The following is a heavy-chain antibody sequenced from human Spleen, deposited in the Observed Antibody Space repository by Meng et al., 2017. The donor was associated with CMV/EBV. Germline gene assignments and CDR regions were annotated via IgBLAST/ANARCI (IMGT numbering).Heavy chain of an antibody. Sequence: GSLRLSCTVSGGSISSSSYYWGWIRQPPGKGLEWIGSIYYSGSTYYNPSLKSRVTISVDTSKNQFSLKLSSVTAADTAVYYCARGGYSSSSPWFDPWGQGTLVTVSS. CDR2: IYYSGST. V-gene: IGHV4-39*07. CDR1: GGSISSSSYY. CDR3: ARGGYSSSSPWFDP. D-gene: IGHD6-6*01. J-gene: IGHJ5*02.